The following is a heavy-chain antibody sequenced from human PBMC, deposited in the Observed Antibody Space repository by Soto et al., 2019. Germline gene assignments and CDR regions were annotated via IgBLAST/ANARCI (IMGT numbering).Heavy chain of an antibody. J-gene: IGHJ2*01. CDR2: IGGSGGST. D-gene: IGHD2-15*01. CDR3: AKLFFFQAEDGIRDTVPVSAFLLNRSSDL. Sequence: KGLEWVSAIGGSGGSTYYGQSVQGRFNISREKSKSTLYLQINSLRAEDTAVYYCAKLFFFQAEDGIRDTVPVSAFLLNRSSDL. V-gene: IGHV3-23*01.